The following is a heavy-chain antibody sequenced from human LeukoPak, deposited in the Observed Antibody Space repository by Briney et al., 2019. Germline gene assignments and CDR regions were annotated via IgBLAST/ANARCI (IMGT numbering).Heavy chain of an antibody. CDR3: AKLAKYFYGSETYYFFEH. D-gene: IGHD3-10*01. J-gene: IGHJ4*02. CDR2: ISSGSRYI. V-gene: IGHV3-21*01. Sequence: GGSLRLSCAASGFSFYSYSMNWVRQAPGKGPEWVSSISSGSRYIYYSDSVKGRFTISRDNAKNSLYLQMTSLRVEDTAVYYCAKLAKYFYGSETYYFFEHWGQGTPVTASS. CDR1: GFSFYSYS.